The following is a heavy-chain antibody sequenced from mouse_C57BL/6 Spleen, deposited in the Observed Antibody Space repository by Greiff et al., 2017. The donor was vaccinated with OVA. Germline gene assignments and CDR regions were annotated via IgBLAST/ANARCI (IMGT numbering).Heavy chain of an antibody. CDR3: ARWDYDYDGFAY. D-gene: IGHD2-4*01. J-gene: IGHJ3*01. CDR2: ISSGSSTI. V-gene: IGHV5-17*01. CDR1: GFTFSAYG. Sequence: EVKLMESGGGLVKPGGSLKLSCAASGFTFSAYGMHWVRQAPEKGLEWVAYISSGSSTIYYADTVKGRFTISRDNAKNTLFLQMTSLRSEDTAMYYCARWDYDYDGFAYWGQGTLVTVSA.